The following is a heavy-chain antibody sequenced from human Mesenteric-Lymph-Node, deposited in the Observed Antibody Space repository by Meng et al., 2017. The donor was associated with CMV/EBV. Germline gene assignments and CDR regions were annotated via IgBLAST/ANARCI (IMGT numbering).Heavy chain of an antibody. CDR2: IYFDGSDK. CDR3: VRVGGRYGSGKYFAGDY. D-gene: IGHD3-10*01. V-gene: IGHV3-33*01. J-gene: IGHJ4*02. CDR1: FTFRTDG. Sequence: FTFRTDGMHWVRQAPGKGLEWVALIYFDGSDKYYADSVQGRFTISRDNAKNTLYLQMNSLRAEDTAVYYCVRVGGRYGSGKYFAGDYWGQGTLVTVSS.